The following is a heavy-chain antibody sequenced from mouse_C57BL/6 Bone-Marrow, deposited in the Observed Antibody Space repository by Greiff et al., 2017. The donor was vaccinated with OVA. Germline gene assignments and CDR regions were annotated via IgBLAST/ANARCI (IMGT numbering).Heavy chain of an antibody. CDR3: ARVTTVGFAY. J-gene: IGHJ3*01. D-gene: IGHD1-1*01. CDR1: GYSFTGYY. V-gene: IGHV1-42*01. CDR2: INPSTGGT. Sequence: EVQLQQSGPELVKPGASVKISCKASGYSFTGYYMNWVKQSPEKSLEWIGEINPSTGGTTYNQKFKAKATLTVYKSSSTAYMQLKSLTSDDSAVYYCARVTTVGFAYWGQGTLVTVSA.